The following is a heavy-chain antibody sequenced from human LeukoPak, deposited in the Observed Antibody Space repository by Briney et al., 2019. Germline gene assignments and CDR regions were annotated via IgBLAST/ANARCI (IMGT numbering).Heavy chain of an antibody. J-gene: IGHJ6*03. CDR1: RFTFSSYT. D-gene: IGHD2-2*01. Sequence: GGSLRLSCADSRFTFSSYTMNWVRQAPGKGLEWVSGISANAVSTYYADSVKGRFTISRDNSKNTLYLHMDRLGTEDTAVYYCASMPSTEIYYFYYMDVWGKGTTVPVSS. CDR2: ISANAVST. CDR3: ASMPSTEIYYFYYMDV. V-gene: IGHV3-23*01.